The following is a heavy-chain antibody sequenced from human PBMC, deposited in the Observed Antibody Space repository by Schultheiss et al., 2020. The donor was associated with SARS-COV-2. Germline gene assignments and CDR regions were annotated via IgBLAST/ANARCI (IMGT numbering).Heavy chain of an antibody. CDR3: ARDGSSSGNYYYYYGMDV. Sequence: GGSLRLSCIVSGLTFSHAGMHWVRQGPGKGLEWVAVILNDGTTKYYADSVKGRFTISRDNSKNTLYLQMNSLRAEDTAVYYCARDGSSSGNYYYYYGMDVWGQGTTVTVSS. V-gene: IGHV3-33*01. CDR2: ILNDGTTK. J-gene: IGHJ6*02. D-gene: IGHD6-6*01. CDR1: GLTFSHAG.